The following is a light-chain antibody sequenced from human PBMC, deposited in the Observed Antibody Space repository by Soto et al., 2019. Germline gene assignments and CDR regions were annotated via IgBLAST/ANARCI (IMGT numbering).Light chain of an antibody. CDR3: QQRSIWPLT. V-gene: IGKV3-11*01. Sequence: EIVLTQSPGTLSLSPGERATLSCSASQSVSNNYLAWYQQKPGQAPRLLIYDASNRATGIPARFSGSGSGADFTLTISSLEPEDFAVYYCQQRSIWPLTFGGGTKVDIK. CDR2: DAS. CDR1: QSVSNNY. J-gene: IGKJ4*01.